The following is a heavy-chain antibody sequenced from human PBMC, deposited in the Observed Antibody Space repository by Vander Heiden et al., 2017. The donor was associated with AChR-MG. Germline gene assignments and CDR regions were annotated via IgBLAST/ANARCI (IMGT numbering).Heavy chain of an antibody. CDR3: AKQAVAGLTFDY. Sequence: EVQLLESGGGLVQPGGSLRLSCAASGFTFSSYAMSWVRQAPGKGLEWVSAISGSGGSTYYADSVKGRFTISRDNSKNTLYLQMNRLRAEDTDVYYCAKQAVAGLTFDYWGQGTLVTVSS. D-gene: IGHD6-19*01. V-gene: IGHV3-23*01. J-gene: IGHJ4*02. CDR2: ISGSGGST. CDR1: GFTFSSYA.